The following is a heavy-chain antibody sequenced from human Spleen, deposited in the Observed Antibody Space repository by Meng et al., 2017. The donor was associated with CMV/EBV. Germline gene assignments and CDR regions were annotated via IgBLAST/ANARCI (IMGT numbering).Heavy chain of an antibody. CDR1: GFTFSSYS. V-gene: IGHV3-21*01. CDR2: LGATGGYI. J-gene: IGHJ4*02. CDR3: ARVFGGRSLDH. Sequence: GGSLRLSCAASGFTFSSYSMTWVRQAPGKGLEWLSSLGATGGYIYYADSVKGRFAISRDNTKNSLYLQMNSLRADDTAVYFCARVFGGRSLDHWGQGALVTVS. D-gene: IGHD3-3*01.